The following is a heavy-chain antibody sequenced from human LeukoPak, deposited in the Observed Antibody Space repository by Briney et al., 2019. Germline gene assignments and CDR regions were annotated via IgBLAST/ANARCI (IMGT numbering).Heavy chain of an antibody. J-gene: IGHJ4*02. Sequence: GGSLRLSCAASGLTFRNAWMSWVRQAPGKGLEWVGYIKSKTDGGTTDYAAPLKGRFTISRDDSKNTLYPLTNSLRTEDTAVYYCTTGLWGGFVYWGQGTLVTVFS. V-gene: IGHV3-15*01. D-gene: IGHD3-16*01. CDR1: GLTFRNAW. CDR2: IKSKTDGGTT. CDR3: TTGLWGGFVY.